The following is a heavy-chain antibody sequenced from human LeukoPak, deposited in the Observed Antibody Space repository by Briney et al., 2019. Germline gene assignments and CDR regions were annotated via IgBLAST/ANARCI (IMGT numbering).Heavy chain of an antibody. V-gene: IGHV4-59*08. Sequence: ASETLSLTCLVSGGSISSYYWSWIRQPPGKGLEWIGYIYYSGSTNYNPSLKSRVTISVDTSKNQFSLKLSSVTAADTAVYYCARTGSSSWYVSSFDYWGQGTLVTVSS. CDR2: IYYSGST. CDR3: ARTGSSSWYVSSFDY. CDR1: GGSISSYY. D-gene: IGHD6-13*01. J-gene: IGHJ4*02.